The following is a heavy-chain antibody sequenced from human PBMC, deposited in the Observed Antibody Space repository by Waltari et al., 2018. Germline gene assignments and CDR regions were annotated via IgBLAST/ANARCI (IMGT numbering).Heavy chain of an antibody. Sequence: EVQLLESGGGLVQPGGSLRLSCAASGFTFSSYAMSWVRQAPGKGLEWVSAISGSGGSTYYADSVKGRFTISRDNSKNTLYLQMNSLRAEDTAVYYCAKDRRSSSSRNLYYFDYWGQGTLVTVSS. J-gene: IGHJ4*02. CDR2: ISGSGGST. CDR3: AKDRRSSSSRNLYYFDY. D-gene: IGHD6-13*01. V-gene: IGHV3-23*01. CDR1: GFTFSSYA.